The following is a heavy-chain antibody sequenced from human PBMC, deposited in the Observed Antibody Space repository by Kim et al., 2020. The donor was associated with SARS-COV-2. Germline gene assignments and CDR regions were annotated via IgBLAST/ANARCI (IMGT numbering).Heavy chain of an antibody. J-gene: IGHJ6*02. CDR3: EREGFYEGGKYGMDV. V-gene: IGHV3-13*01. D-gene: IGHD3-22*01. Sequence: GCVQGRFTISRENAKNSLYLQMSSLRAGDTAVYYCEREGFYEGGKYGMDVWGQGTTVTVSS.